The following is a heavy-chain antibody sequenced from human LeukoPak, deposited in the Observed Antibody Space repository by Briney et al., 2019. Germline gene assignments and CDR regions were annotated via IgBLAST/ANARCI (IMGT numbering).Heavy chain of an antibody. CDR1: GYTFTSYY. CDR2: IIPILGIA. J-gene: IGHJ4*02. D-gene: IGHD4-17*01. CDR3: ARDPLGDYGDYALFAY. V-gene: IGHV1-69*04. Sequence: ASVKVSCKASGYTFTSYYMHWVRQAPGQGLEWMGRIIPILGIANYAQKFQGRVTITADKSTSTAYMELSSLRSEDTAVYYCARDPLGDYGDYALFAYWGQGTLVTVSS.